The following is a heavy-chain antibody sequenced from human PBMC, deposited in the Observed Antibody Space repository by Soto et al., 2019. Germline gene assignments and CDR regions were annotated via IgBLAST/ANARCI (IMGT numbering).Heavy chain of an antibody. CDR3: ARPTTASLYFDY. V-gene: IGHV5-51*01. CDR2: IYPGDSDT. CDR1: GYSFTNYW. Sequence: ESLKISCKVSGYSFTNYWIGWVRQLPGKGLEWMGTIYPGDSDTKYSQSFRGQVTISADNSISTAYLQWSSLKASDTAVYYCARPTTASLYFDYWGQGTLVTVSS. J-gene: IGHJ4*02. D-gene: IGHD5-12*01.